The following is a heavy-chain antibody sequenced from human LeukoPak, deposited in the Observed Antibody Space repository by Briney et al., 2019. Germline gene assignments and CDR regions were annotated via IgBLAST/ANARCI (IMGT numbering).Heavy chain of an antibody. CDR1: GFTFSSYG. J-gene: IGHJ4*02. Sequence: PGGSLRLSCAASGFTFSSYGMHWARQAPGKGLEWVALIWFDGSNRYYADSVRGRFTISRDNPKNTLYLQMNSRSAEDTAVYYCARDRIYYSDYWGQGTLVTVSS. D-gene: IGHD1-14*01. V-gene: IGHV3-33*01. CDR2: IWFDGSNR. CDR3: ARDRIYYSDY.